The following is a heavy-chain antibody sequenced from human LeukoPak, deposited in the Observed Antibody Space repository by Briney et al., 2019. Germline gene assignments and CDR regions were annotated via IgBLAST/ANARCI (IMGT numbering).Heavy chain of an antibody. D-gene: IGHD6-13*01. CDR3: ARSTQQLDLDEYFQH. Sequence: PGGSLRLSCAASGFTFDDYAMHWVRQAPGKGLEWVSGISWNSGSIGYADSVKGRFTISRDNAKNSLYLQMNSLRAEDTAVYYCARSTQQLDLDEYFQHWGQGTLVTVSS. CDR1: GFTFDDYA. CDR2: ISWNSGSI. V-gene: IGHV3-9*01. J-gene: IGHJ1*01.